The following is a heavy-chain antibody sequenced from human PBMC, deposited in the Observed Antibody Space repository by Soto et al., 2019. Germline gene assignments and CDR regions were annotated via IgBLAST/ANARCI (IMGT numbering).Heavy chain of an antibody. V-gene: IGHV1-2*04. CDR3: GRDASTSHNYYFYFGMDV. D-gene: IGHD2-2*01. CDR2: INPNSGGT. Sequence: QVQLVQSGAEVKKPGASVKVSCKASGYTFTGYYMHWVRQAPGQGLEWMGWINPNSGGTNYAQKFQGWVTMTRDTAISTAYSELSRLRSDDTAVYYCGRDASTSHNYYFYFGMDVWGQGTTVTVSS. CDR1: GYTFTGYY. J-gene: IGHJ6*02.